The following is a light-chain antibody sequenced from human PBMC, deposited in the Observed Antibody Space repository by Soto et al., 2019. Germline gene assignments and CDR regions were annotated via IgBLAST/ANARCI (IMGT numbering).Light chain of an antibody. CDR2: RAS. V-gene: IGKV1-5*03. CDR1: QSVNSW. CDR3: QQYSSDST. Sequence: DIQMTQSPSTLSASMGDRVTITCRASQSVNSWLAWYQQKPGKAPKLLIYRASSLENGVPSRFGGRGSGTEFIFTISSLQPDDSATYYCQQYSSDSTFGQGTKVEIK. J-gene: IGKJ1*01.